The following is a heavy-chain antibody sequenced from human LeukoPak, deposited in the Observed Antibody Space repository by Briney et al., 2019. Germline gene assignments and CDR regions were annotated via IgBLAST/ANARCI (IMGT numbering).Heavy chain of an antibody. V-gene: IGHV3-53*01. CDR1: GFTVSSNY. CDR3: AKDWHYYGSGSFDY. CDR2: IYSGGST. Sequence: PGGSLRLSCAASGFTVSSNYMSWVRQAPGKGLEWVSVIYSGGSTYYADSVKGRFTISRDNSKNTLYLQMNSLRAEDTAVYYCAKDWHYYGSGSFDYWGQGTLVTVSS. J-gene: IGHJ4*02. D-gene: IGHD3-10*01.